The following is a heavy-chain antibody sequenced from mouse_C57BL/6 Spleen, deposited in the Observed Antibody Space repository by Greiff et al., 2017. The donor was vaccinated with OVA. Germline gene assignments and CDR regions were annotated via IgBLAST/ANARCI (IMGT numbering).Heavy chain of an antibody. CDR2: IRNKANGYTT. D-gene: IGHD1-1*01. Sequence: EVKLMESGGGLVQPGGSLSLSCAASGFTFTDYYMSWVRQPPGKALEWLGFIRNKANGYTTEYSASVKGRFTISRDNSQSILYLQMNALRAEDSATYYCARSLITTVVAPAVWGTGTTVTVSS. V-gene: IGHV7-3*01. CDR3: ARSLITTVVAPAV. J-gene: IGHJ1*03. CDR1: GFTFTDYY.